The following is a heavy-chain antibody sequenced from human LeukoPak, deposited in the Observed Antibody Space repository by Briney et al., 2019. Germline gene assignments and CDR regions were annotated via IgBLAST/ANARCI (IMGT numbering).Heavy chain of an antibody. CDR2: ISAYNGNT. CDR1: GYTFTSYG. CDR3: VRASIMITFGGVIVIPPDY. J-gene: IGHJ4*02. Sequence: ASVKVSCKASGYTFTSYGISWVRQAPGQGLEWMGWISAYNGNTNYAQKLQGRVTMTTDTSTSTAYMELRSLRSDDTAVYYCVRASIMITFGGVIVIPPDYWGQGTLVTVSS. D-gene: IGHD3-16*02. V-gene: IGHV1-18*01.